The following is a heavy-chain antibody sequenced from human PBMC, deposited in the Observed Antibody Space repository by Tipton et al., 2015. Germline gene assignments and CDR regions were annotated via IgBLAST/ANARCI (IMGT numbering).Heavy chain of an antibody. Sequence: TLSLTCTVSGASVSSDSYYWSWIRQPPGKGLEWIAYIYYTGSTNYNPSLKSRVTISLDMSRNQFSLKLSSLTAADTAVYYCARTGSCSGGSCYFSCFDYWGQGTLLAVSS. V-gene: IGHV4-61*01. J-gene: IGHJ4*02. D-gene: IGHD2-15*01. CDR1: GASVSSDSYY. CDR2: IYYTGST. CDR3: ARTGSCSGGSCYFSCFDY.